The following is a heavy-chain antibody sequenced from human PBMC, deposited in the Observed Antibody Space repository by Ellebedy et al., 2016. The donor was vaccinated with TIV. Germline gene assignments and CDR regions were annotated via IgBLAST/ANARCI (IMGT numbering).Heavy chain of an antibody. CDR3: ARDGPYFYGFDV. V-gene: IGHV4-31*03. CDR1: GDSVTNTDYY. Sequence: SETLSLTXTVSGDSVTNTDYYWNWIRQRPGKGLEWIGSIDFNGRTDYNPSLASRVIVSVDTSKNQFSLTVTSVTAADGAAYYCARDGPYFYGFDVWGQGTTVTVSS. J-gene: IGHJ6*02. CDR2: IDFNGRT.